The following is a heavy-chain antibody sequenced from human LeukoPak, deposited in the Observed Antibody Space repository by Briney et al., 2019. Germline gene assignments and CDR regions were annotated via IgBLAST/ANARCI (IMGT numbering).Heavy chain of an antibody. CDR2: INPNSGAT. D-gene: IGHD1-26*01. V-gene: IGHV1-2*06. J-gene: IGHJ4*02. CDR1: GYTFTGYY. Sequence: ASVKVSCKASGYTFTGYYMHWVRQAPGQGLEWMGRINPNSGATDYAQKFQGRVTMTRDTSISTAYMELSSLKSDDTAVYYCAKIGSSHDFDYWGQGTLITVSS. CDR3: AKIGSSHDFDY.